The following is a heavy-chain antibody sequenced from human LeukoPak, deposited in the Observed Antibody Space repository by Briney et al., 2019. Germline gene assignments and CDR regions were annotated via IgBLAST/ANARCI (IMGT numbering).Heavy chain of an antibody. Sequence: VASVKVSCKASGYTFTSYYMHWVRQAPGQGLEWMGIINPSGGSTSYAQKFQGRVTMTRDMSTSTVYMGLSSLRSEDTAVYYCARGAFYGDYVTPIDYWGQGTLVTVSS. CDR3: ARGAFYGDYVTPIDY. CDR1: GYTFTSYY. J-gene: IGHJ4*02. CDR2: INPSGGST. D-gene: IGHD4-17*01. V-gene: IGHV1-46*01.